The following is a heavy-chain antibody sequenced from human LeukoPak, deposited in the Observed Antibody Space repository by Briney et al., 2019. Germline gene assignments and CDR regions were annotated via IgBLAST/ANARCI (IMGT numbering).Heavy chain of an antibody. D-gene: IGHD3-3*01. V-gene: IGHV4-39*01. CDR2: IYYSGST. CDR1: GGSISSSSYY. J-gene: IGHJ4*02. Sequence: SETLSLTCTVSGGSISSSSYYWGWIRQPPGKGLEWIGSIYYSGSTYCNPSLKSRVTISVDTSKNQFSLKLSSVTAADTAVYYCASLVYDFWSGYLGHYFDYWGQGTLVTVSS. CDR3: ASLVYDFWSGYLGHYFDY.